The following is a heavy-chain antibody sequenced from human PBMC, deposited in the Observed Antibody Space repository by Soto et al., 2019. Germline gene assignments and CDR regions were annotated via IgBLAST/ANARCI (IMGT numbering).Heavy chain of an antibody. D-gene: IGHD6-19*01. J-gene: IGHJ4*02. CDR2: ISYDGSNK. CDR3: AKSSSGYRLDY. Sequence: PGGSLRLSCAASGFTFSSYGMHWVRQAPGKGLEWVAVISYDGSNKYYADSVKGRFTISRDNSKNTLYLQMNSLRAEDTAVYYCAKSSSGYRLDYWGQGTLVTVSS. V-gene: IGHV3-30*18. CDR1: GFTFSSYG.